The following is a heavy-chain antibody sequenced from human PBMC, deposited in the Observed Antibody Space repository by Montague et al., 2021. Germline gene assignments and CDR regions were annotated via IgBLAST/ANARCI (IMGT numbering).Heavy chain of an antibody. CDR1: GGSLSESY. CDR2: VRHFGST. CDR3: ACDRGPFDY. J-gene: IGHJ4*02. Sequence: SETLSLTCGVYGGSLSESYYSWVRLSPAPGMGWIGNVRHFGSTNTNQSLTSRVTMSVDKSKNPYSLKLRPVTAAATAVSYCACDRGPFDYWGQGTVVTVSS. D-gene: IGHD3-10*01. V-gene: IGHV4-34*01.